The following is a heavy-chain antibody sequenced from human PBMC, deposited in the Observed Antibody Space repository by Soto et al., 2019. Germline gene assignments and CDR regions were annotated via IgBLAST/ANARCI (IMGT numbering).Heavy chain of an antibody. J-gene: IGHJ6*02. CDR3: AKETLYSGYDDYYYYGMDV. CDR1: GFTFSSYA. Sequence: GGSLRLSCAASGFTFSSYAMSWVRQAPGKGLEWVSAISGSGGSTYYADSVKGRFTISRDNSKNTLYLQMNSLRAEDTAVYYCAKETLYSGYDDYYYYGMDVWGQGTTVTVSS. V-gene: IGHV3-23*01. CDR2: ISGSGGST. D-gene: IGHD5-12*01.